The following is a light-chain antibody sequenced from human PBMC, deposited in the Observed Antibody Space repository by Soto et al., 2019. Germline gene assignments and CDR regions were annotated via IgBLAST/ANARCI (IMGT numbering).Light chain of an antibody. CDR2: GAS. Sequence: IVLTQSPGTLSLSPGERATLSCRASQSVTTQLAWYQQKPGQAPRLIIHGASSRATGVPDRITGSGSGTDFTLTISSLEPEDFAVYYCQQYGSSPRAFGQGTKVDIK. CDR1: QSVTTQ. CDR3: QQYGSSPRA. J-gene: IGKJ1*01. V-gene: IGKV3-20*01.